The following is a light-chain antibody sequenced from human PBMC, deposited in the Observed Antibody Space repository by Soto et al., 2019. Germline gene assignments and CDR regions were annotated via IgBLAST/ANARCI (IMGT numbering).Light chain of an antibody. CDR3: SSYAGSNNYV. Sequence: QSVLAQPPSASRSPGQSVTISCTGTSSDVGGYKYVSWYQQYPGKAPKLMIYAVNKRPSGVPDRFSGSKSGNTASLTVSGLQAEDEADYYCSSYAGSNNYVFGTGTKVTVL. CDR1: SSDVGGYKY. J-gene: IGLJ1*01. V-gene: IGLV2-8*02. CDR2: AVN.